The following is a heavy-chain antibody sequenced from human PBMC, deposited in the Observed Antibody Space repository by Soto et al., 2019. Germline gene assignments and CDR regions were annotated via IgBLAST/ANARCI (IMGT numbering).Heavy chain of an antibody. CDR2: IIPILGIA. Sequence: ASVKVSCKASGGTFSSYTISWVRQAPGQGLEWMGRIIPILGIANYAQKFQGRVTITADKSTSTAYMELSSLRSEDTAVYYCARARRGTYYYDSSGYYWGQGTLVTVSS. CDR3: ARARRGTYYYDSSGYY. CDR1: GGTFSSYT. J-gene: IGHJ4*02. D-gene: IGHD3-22*01. V-gene: IGHV1-69*02.